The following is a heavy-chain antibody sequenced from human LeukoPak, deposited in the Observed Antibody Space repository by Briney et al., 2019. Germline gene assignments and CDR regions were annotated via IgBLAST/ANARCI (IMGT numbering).Heavy chain of an antibody. CDR3: ARGTPLAVAGTGYFQH. D-gene: IGHD6-19*01. V-gene: IGHV4-59*01. Sequence: SETLSLTCTVSGGSISSYYWSWIRQPPGKGLEWIGYIYYSGSTNYNPSLKSRFTISVDTSKNQFSLKLSSVTAADTAVYYCARGTPLAVAGTGYFQHWGQGTLVTVSS. CDR2: IYYSGST. J-gene: IGHJ1*01. CDR1: GGSISSYY.